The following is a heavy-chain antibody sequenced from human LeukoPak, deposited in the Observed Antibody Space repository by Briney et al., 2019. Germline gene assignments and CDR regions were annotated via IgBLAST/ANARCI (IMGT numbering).Heavy chain of an antibody. CDR2: IYYSGST. D-gene: IGHD6-6*01. J-gene: IGHJ4*02. CDR1: GGSISNYY. Sequence: SETLSLICTVSGGSISNYYWCWIRHPLGKGLERIVYIYYSGSTNSNPSLKSRVTISLDTSKNQFSLKLSSVTAADTAVYYCARAGQFISARPITFDYWGQGSLVTVSS. V-gene: IGHV4-59*01. CDR3: ARAGQFISARPITFDY.